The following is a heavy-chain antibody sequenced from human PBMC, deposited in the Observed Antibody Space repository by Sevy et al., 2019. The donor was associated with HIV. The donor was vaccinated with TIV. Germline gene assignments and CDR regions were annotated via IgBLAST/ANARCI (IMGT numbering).Heavy chain of an antibody. Sequence: GGSLRLSCAASGFTFKSYWMTWVRQAPGKGLGWVANINQDGSEKYYSDSLKGRFSISRDNSKNSVHLQINTLRAEDTAVYYGAREGSAYDTYYYHYAMDVWGQGTTVTVSS. D-gene: IGHD5-12*01. CDR2: INQDGSEK. CDR1: GFTFKSYW. V-gene: IGHV3-7*01. CDR3: AREGSAYDTYYYHYAMDV. J-gene: IGHJ6*02.